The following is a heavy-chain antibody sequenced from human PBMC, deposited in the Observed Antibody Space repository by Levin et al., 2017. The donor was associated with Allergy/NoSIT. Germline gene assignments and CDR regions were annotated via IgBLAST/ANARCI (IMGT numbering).Heavy chain of an antibody. CDR3: ARAPTVRRDFDY. J-gene: IGHJ4*02. Sequence: GESLKISCKASGYTFTGYYMHWVRQAPGQGLEWMGWINPNSGGTNYAQKFQGRVTMTRDTSISTAYMELSRLRSDDTAVYYCARAPTVRRDFDYWGQGTLVTVSS. CDR2: INPNSGGT. D-gene: IGHD4-17*01. V-gene: IGHV1-2*02. CDR1: GYTFTGYY.